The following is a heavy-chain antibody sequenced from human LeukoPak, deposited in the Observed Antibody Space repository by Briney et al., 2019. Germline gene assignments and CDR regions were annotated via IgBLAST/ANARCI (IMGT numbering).Heavy chain of an antibody. Sequence: GESLKISCKGSGYSFTSYWIGWVRQMPGKGLEWMGIIYPGDSDTRYSPSFQGRVTISADKSISTAYLQWSSLKASDTAMYYCARLLDYDSSGYSAFDIWGQGTMVTVSS. CDR1: GYSFTSYW. D-gene: IGHD3-22*01. CDR2: IYPGDSDT. CDR3: ARLLDYDSSGYSAFDI. J-gene: IGHJ3*02. V-gene: IGHV5-51*01.